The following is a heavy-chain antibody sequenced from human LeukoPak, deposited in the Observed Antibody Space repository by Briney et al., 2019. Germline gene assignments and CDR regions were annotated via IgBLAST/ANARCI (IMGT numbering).Heavy chain of an antibody. Sequence: PSETLSLTCTVSGGSISSGDYYWSWIRQPPEKGLEWIGYIYYSGSTYYNPSLKSRVTISVDTSKNQFSLKLSSVTAADTAVYYCARVYYYDSSGYYWNYYYYYMDVWGKGTTVTVSS. CDR2: IYYSGST. V-gene: IGHV4-30-4*08. J-gene: IGHJ6*03. CDR1: GGSISSGDYY. CDR3: ARVYYYDSSGYYWNYYYYYMDV. D-gene: IGHD3-22*01.